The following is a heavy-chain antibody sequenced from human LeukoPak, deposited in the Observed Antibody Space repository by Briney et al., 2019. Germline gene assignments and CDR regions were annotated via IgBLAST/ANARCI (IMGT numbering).Heavy chain of an antibody. CDR1: GYTFTTSW. CDR2: IYPGDFDT. Sequence: RGESLKISCKGSGYTFTTSWIGWVRQMPGKGLEWMGIIYPGDFDTRYSPSFQGQVTISADKSISTAFLQWSSLKASGTAMYYCARLIAYNDILTGYLNAFDVWGQGTMVTVSS. CDR3: ARLIAYNDILTGYLNAFDV. V-gene: IGHV5-51*01. J-gene: IGHJ3*01. D-gene: IGHD3-9*01.